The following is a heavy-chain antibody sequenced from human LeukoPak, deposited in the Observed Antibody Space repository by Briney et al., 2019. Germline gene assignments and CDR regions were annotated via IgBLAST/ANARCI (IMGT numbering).Heavy chain of an antibody. CDR2: IRYDGSNK. CDR3: ASVVVPAAQSFPGDY. Sequence: GGSLRLSCAASGFTFSSYGMHWVRQAPGKGLEWVAFIRYDGSNKYYADSVKGRFTISRDNSKNTLYLQMNSLRAEDTAVHYCASVVVPAAQSFPGDYWGQGTLVTVSS. D-gene: IGHD2-2*01. J-gene: IGHJ4*02. CDR1: GFTFSSYG. V-gene: IGHV3-30*02.